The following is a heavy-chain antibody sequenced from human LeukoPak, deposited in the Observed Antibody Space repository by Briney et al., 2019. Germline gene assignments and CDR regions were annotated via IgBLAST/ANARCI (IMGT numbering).Heavy chain of an antibody. V-gene: IGHV1-69*04. CDR1: GGTFSSYA. CDR2: IIPILGIA. J-gene: IGHJ4*02. D-gene: IGHD3-16*01. CDR3: ATIGGYSTDY. Sequence: SVKVSCKASGGTFSSYAISWVRQAPGQGLEWMGRIIPILGIANYAQKFQGRVTITADKSTSTAYMVLSSLRSEDTAVYYCATIGGYSTDYWGQGTLVTVSS.